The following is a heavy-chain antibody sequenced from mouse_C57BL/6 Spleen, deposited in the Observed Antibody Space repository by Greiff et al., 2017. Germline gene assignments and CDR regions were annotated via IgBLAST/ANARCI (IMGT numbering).Heavy chain of an antibody. J-gene: IGHJ4*01. CDR1: GFSLTSYG. CDR2: IGSGGST. V-gene: IGHV2-2*01. CDR3: ASITTVVADDAMDY. D-gene: IGHD1-1*01. Sequence: QVQLKESGPGLVQPSQSLSITCTVSGFSLTSYGVHWVRQSPGKGLEWLGVIGSGGSTDYNAAFISRLSIIKDNAKNQVFFKMNRLQADDTAIYYCASITTVVADDAMDYWGQGTSVTVSS.